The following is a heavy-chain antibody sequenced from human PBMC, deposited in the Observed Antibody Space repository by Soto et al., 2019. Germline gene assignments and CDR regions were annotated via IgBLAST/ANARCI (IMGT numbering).Heavy chain of an antibody. V-gene: IGHV4-39*01. CDR3: ARTGGYFDWLPPYYFDY. J-gene: IGHJ4*02. D-gene: IGHD3-9*01. Sequence: PSETLSLTCTVSGGSISSSSYYWGWIRQPPGKGLEWIGSIYYSGSTYYNPSLKSRVTISVDTSKNQFSLKLSSVTAADTAVYYCARTGGYFDWLPPYYFDYWGQGTLVTVS. CDR2: IYYSGST. CDR1: GGSISSSSYY.